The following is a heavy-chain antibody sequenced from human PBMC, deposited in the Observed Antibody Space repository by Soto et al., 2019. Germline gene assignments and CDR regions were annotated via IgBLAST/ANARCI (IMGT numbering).Heavy chain of an antibody. CDR1: GFTFSSYG. V-gene: IGHV3-30*18. CDR2: ISYDGSNK. CDR3: AKDQEEGGVGDYYMDV. D-gene: IGHD2-15*01. J-gene: IGHJ6*03. Sequence: GGSLRLSCAASGFTFSSYGMHWVRQAPGKGLEWVAVISYDGSNKYYADSVKGRFTISRDNSKNTLYLQMNSLRAEDTAVYYCAKDQEEGGVGDYYMDVWGKGTTVTVSS.